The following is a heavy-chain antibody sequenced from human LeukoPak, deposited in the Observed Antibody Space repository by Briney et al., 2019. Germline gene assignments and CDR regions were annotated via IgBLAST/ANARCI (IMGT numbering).Heavy chain of an antibody. Sequence: ASVKVSCKASGYTFTGYYMHWVRQAPGQGLEWMGGIIPIFGTANYAQKFQGRVTMTRDTSTSTVYMELSSLRSEDTAVYYCARGGSMVYWGQGTLVTVSS. J-gene: IGHJ4*02. V-gene: IGHV1-46*01. CDR3: ARGGSMVY. D-gene: IGHD2-2*01. CDR2: IIPIFGTA. CDR1: GYTFTGYY.